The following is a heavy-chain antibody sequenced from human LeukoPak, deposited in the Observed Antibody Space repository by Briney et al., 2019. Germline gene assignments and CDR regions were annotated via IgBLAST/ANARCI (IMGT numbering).Heavy chain of an antibody. J-gene: IGHJ4*02. Sequence: SETLSLTRTVSGASISSSYWSWIRQPPGKGLEWIGYINYKGITNYNPSLRSRVTISLDTSKNQFSLNLNSVTTADAAVYYCARVPPQRCPGDSCYPIFDYWGQGTLVTVSS. D-gene: IGHD2-15*01. V-gene: IGHV4-59*01. CDR3: ARVPPQRCPGDSCYPIFDY. CDR2: INYKGIT. CDR1: GASISSSY.